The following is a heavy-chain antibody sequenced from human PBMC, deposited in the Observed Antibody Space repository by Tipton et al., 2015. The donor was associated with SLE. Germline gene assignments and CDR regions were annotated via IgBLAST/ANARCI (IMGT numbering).Heavy chain of an antibody. J-gene: IGHJ5*02. V-gene: IGHV4-39*07. D-gene: IGHD3-3*01. Sequence: TLSLTCTVSGGSISSRDYYWGWIRQPPGKGLEWIGNVYYSEATYYNPSLKSRVAMSIDTSKNQFSLKLSSVTAADTAVYYCARHYGSITILEWSNWFDPWGQGTLVTVSS. CDR2: VYYSEAT. CDR3: ARHYGSITILEWSNWFDP. CDR1: GGSISSRDYY.